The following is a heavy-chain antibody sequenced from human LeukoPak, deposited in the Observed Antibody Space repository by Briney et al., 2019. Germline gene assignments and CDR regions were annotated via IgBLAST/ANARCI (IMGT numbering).Heavy chain of an antibody. D-gene: IGHD1-1*01. CDR2: IDIDGGT. CDR1: GFTFSHSY. J-gene: IGHJ4*02. Sequence: GGTLRLSCAASGFTFSHSYMHWVRPAPGKGLVWVSRIDIDGGTGYADSVKGRFTISRDNARNTVELQMNDLRAEDTALYYCARDMNYNLDFWGQGTLVTVSS. V-gene: IGHV3-74*01. CDR3: ARDMNYNLDF.